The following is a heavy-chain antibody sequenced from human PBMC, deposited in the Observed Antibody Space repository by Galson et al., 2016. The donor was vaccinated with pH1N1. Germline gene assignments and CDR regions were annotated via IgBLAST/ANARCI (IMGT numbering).Heavy chain of an antibody. D-gene: IGHD1-1*01. Sequence: SGYTFTTYAVHWVRQAPGQRLEWMGWLNTGNRNTKYSQKFNDRVTITRDTSASTAYMELSRLRSEDTAVYYCARRVQRQLDIWRQGTMVTVSS. V-gene: IGHV1-3*04. J-gene: IGHJ3*02. CDR1: GYTFTTYA. CDR3: ARRVQRQLDI. CDR2: LNTGNRNT.